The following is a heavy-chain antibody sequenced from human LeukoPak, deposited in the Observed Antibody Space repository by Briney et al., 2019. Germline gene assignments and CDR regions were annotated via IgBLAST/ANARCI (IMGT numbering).Heavy chain of an antibody. Sequence: GGSLRLSCAASGFTFSSYAMGWVRQAPGKGLEWVSAISGSGGSTYYADSVKGRFTISRDNSKNTLYLQMNSLRAEDTAVYYCAKDNTVTTHYYYYYYGMDVWGQGTTVTVSS. V-gene: IGHV3-23*01. CDR2: ISGSGGST. CDR1: GFTFSSYA. J-gene: IGHJ6*02. D-gene: IGHD4-11*01. CDR3: AKDNTVTTHYYYYYYGMDV.